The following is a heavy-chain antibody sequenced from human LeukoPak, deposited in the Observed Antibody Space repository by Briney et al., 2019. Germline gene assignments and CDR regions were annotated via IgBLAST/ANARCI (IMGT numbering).Heavy chain of an antibody. CDR2: IYHSGST. D-gene: IGHD3-22*01. V-gene: IGHV4-38-2*02. CDR3: AREKSSSYGLAQH. Sequence: SESLSLTCSVSGYSISSAYYWGWIRQPPGKGLELIGSIYHSGSTYYNPSLKSRVTLSVDTSTNQLFLKLSSVTAADTAVYYCAREKSSSYGLAQHWGQGTLVIVSS. J-gene: IGHJ1*01. CDR1: GYSISSAYY.